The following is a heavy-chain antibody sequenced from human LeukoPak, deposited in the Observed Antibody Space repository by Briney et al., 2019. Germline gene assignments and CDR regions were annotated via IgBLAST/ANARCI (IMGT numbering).Heavy chain of an antibody. D-gene: IGHD4-11*01. Sequence: PSETLSLTCTVSGGSISSSSYYWGWIRQPPGKGLEWIGSIYYSGSIWYHPSLKSRVTISVDTSKNQFSLKLTSVTAADTAVYYCARDTTAGWFDPWGQGTLVTVSS. V-gene: IGHV4-39*02. CDR1: GGSISSSSYY. CDR2: IYYSGSI. J-gene: IGHJ5*02. CDR3: ARDTTAGWFDP.